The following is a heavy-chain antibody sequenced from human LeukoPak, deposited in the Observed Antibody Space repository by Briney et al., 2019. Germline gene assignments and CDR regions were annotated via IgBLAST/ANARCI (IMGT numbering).Heavy chain of an antibody. Sequence: SVKVSCKASGGTSNSHAISWVRQAPGQGLEWMGRIIPNLGTTNRAQNFQDRVTLTADKSTNTAYMELTSLTSDDTVVYYCATTNDGGGYQWGDFFDFWGQGTLVTVSS. D-gene: IGHD3-22*01. V-gene: IGHV1-69*04. J-gene: IGHJ4*02. CDR2: IIPNLGTT. CDR1: GGTSNSHA. CDR3: ATTNDGGGYQWGDFFDF.